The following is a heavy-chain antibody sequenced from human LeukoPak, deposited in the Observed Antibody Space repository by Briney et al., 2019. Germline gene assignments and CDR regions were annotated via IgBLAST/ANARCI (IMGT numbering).Heavy chain of an antibody. V-gene: IGHV3-48*03. CDR3: ARAFTAKGYGMDV. CDR2: ISSSGSTI. J-gene: IGHJ6*02. CDR1: GFTFSSYE. Sequence: PGGSLRLSCAASGFTFSSYEMNWVRQAPGKGLEGVSYISSSGSTIYYADSVKGRFTISKDNAKNSLYLQMNSLRAEDTAVYYCARAFTAKGYGMDVWGQGTTVTVSS.